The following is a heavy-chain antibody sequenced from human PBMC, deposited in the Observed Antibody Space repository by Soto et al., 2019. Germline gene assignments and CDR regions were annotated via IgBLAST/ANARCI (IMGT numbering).Heavy chain of an antibody. D-gene: IGHD3-9*01. CDR1: GGTFSSYA. V-gene: IGHV1-69*04. J-gene: IGHJ3*02. CDR3: ARDLGYYDILTGSWAHAFDI. CDR2: INPSGGST. Sequence: SVKVSCKASGGTFSSYAISWVRQAPGQGLEWMGIINPSGGSTSYAQKFQGRVTITADKSTSTAYVELSSLRSEDTAVYYCARDLGYYDILTGSWAHAFDIWGQGTMVTVSS.